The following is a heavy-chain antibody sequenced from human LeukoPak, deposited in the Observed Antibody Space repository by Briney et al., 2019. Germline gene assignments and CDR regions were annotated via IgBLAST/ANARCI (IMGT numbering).Heavy chain of an antibody. J-gene: IGHJ4*02. CDR1: GGSIRSSYYY. V-gene: IGHV4-39*01. CDR3: ARGSPGPIAY. D-gene: IGHD3-10*01. CDR2: IYDSGST. Sequence: SETLSLTCTVSGGSIRSSYYYWGWIRQPPGKGLEWIGSIYDSGSTYYNPSLKSRVTISVDTSKNQFSLKLNSVTAADTAVYYCARGSPGPIAYWGQGTLVTVSS.